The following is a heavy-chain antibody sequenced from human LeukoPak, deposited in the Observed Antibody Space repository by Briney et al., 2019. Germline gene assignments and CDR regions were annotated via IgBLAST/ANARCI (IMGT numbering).Heavy chain of an antibody. Sequence: GASVKVSCKASGYTFTSYGISWVRQAPGQGLEWMGWISAYNGNTNYAQKLQGRVTMTTDTSASTAYMELRSMRSDDTAVYYCAREWTRGVIIAAYAFDIWGQGTMVTVSS. CDR2: ISAYNGNT. J-gene: IGHJ3*02. CDR1: GYTFTSYG. CDR3: AREWTRGVIIAAYAFDI. V-gene: IGHV1-18*01. D-gene: IGHD3-10*01.